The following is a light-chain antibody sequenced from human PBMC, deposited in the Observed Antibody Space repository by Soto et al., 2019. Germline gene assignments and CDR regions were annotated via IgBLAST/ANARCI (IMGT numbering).Light chain of an antibody. CDR1: SSNIGSNT. Sequence: QSVLTQPPSASGNPGQRVTISCSGSSSNIGSNTVNWYQQLPGTAPKLLIYSNNQRPSGVPDRFSGSKSGTSASLAISGLQSEDEADYYCAAWDDSLNGVVFGGGTQLTV. J-gene: IGLJ2*01. CDR2: SNN. CDR3: AAWDDSLNGVV. V-gene: IGLV1-44*01.